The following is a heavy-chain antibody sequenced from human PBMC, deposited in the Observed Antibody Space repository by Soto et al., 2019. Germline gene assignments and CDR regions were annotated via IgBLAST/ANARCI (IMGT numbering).Heavy chain of an antibody. CDR3: ARINSGWGPLSPYPFGY. CDR2: ISSSSSYI. Sequence: RRLSCAASGFIFSRSAMNWVRQAPGKGLEWVSSISSSSSYIYYADSVKGRFTISRDNAKNSLYLQMNSLRAEDTAVYYCARINSGWGPLSPYPFGYWGQGALVTVSS. V-gene: IGHV3-21*01. J-gene: IGHJ4*02. CDR1: GFIFSRSA. D-gene: IGHD6-19*01.